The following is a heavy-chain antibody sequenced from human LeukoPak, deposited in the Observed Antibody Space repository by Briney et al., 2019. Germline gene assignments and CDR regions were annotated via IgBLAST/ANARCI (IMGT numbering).Heavy chain of an antibody. V-gene: IGHV5-51*01. Sequence: GESLKISCKGSGSSFTNYWIAWVRQMPGKGLEWMGIIYPVDSDTRYSPSFQGQVTISADKSISTAYLQWSSLKASDTAMYYCARLQSSSSRYYYYYGMDVWGQGTTVTVSS. CDR2: IYPVDSDT. CDR1: GSSFTNYW. J-gene: IGHJ6*02. CDR3: ARLQSSSSRYYYYYGMDV. D-gene: IGHD6-6*01.